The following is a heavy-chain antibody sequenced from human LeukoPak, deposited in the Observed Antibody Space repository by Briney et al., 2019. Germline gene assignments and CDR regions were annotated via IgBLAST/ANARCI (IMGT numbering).Heavy chain of an antibody. D-gene: IGHD2-15*01. Sequence: GGSLRLSCAASGFTFSSSWMSWVRQAPGKGLEWISYISSTGNTIYYVDSVQGRFTITRDNAKNSLYLQMNSLRVEDTAVYYCARGRYCSGHNCYFDYWGQGTLVTVSS. CDR3: ARGRYCSGHNCYFDY. J-gene: IGHJ4*02. CDR1: GFTFSSSW. V-gene: IGHV3-48*04. CDR2: ISSTGNTI.